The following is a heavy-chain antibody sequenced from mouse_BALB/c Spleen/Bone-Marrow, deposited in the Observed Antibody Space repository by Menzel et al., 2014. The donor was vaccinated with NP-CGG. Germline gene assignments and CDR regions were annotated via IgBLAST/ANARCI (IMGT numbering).Heavy chain of an antibody. CDR1: GFSLTNYG. Sequence: VKVVESGPGLVAPSQSLSITCTVSGFSLTNYGVYWVRQPPGKGLEGLGVIWAGGSTNYNSALMSRLSISKDNSKSQVFLKMNSLQTDDTAMYYCARPTPRYHAMDYWGQGTSVTVSS. J-gene: IGHJ4*01. CDR3: ARPTPRYHAMDY. D-gene: IGHD6-1*01. V-gene: IGHV2-9*02. CDR2: IWAGGST.